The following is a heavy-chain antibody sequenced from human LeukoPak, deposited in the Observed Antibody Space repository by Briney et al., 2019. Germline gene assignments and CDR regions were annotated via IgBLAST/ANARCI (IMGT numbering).Heavy chain of an antibody. J-gene: IGHJ4*02. CDR2: ITGSGALT. Sequence: GGSLRLSCAASGFTLSNYAMTWVRQAPGKGLEWVSSITGSGALTYYADSVKGRFTISKDNAMDTLFLRMNSLRADDTAVYYCAKDRVDGSGSQFDSWGQGSLVTVSS. V-gene: IGHV3-23*01. D-gene: IGHD3-10*01. CDR1: GFTLSNYA. CDR3: AKDRVDGSGSQFDS.